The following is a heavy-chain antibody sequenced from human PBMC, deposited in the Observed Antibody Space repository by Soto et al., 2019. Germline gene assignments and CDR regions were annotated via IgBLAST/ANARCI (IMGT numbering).Heavy chain of an antibody. CDR1: GGSISSTDHY. CDR2: IYYAGST. Sequence: PSETLSLTCTVSGGSISSTDHYWGWIRQPPGKGLEWLGSIYYAGSTFHNPSLKRRATISVDTSRNQFSLRLSSVTASDTAVYYCARLVFHCLRGRRDDYNFYGLDVWGQGTTVTVSS. J-gene: IGHJ6*02. V-gene: IGHV4-39*01. CDR3: ARLVFHCLRGRRDDYNFYGLDV. D-gene: IGHD2-15*01.